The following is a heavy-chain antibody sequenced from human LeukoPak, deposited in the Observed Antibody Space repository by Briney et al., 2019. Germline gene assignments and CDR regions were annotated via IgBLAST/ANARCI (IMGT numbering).Heavy chain of an antibody. CDR2: IIPILGIA. V-gene: IGHV1-69*04. J-gene: IGHJ5*02. D-gene: IGHD6-19*01. CDR3: ARDNTEQWLVQRAWFDP. Sequence: SVKVSCKASGGTFSSYAISWVRQAAGQGLEWMGRIIPILGIANYAQKFQGRVTITADKSTSTAYTELSSLRSEDAAVYYCARDNTEQWLVQRAWFDPWGQGTLVTVSS. CDR1: GGTFSSYA.